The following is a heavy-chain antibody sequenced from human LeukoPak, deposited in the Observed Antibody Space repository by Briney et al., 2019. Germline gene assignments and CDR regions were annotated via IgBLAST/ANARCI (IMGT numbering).Heavy chain of an antibody. J-gene: IGHJ4*02. Sequence: GGSLRLSCAASGFTFSSYGMHWVRRAPGKGLEWVAVIWYDGSNKYYADSVKGRFTISRDNSKNTLYLQMNSLRAEDTAVYYCAREYYYDSSGPFDYWGQGTLVTVSS. V-gene: IGHV3-33*01. CDR1: GFTFSSYG. D-gene: IGHD3-22*01. CDR2: IWYDGSNK. CDR3: AREYYYDSSGPFDY.